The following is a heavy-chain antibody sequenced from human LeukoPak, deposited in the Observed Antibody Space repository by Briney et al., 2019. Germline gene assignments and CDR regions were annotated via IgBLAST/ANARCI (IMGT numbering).Heavy chain of an antibody. J-gene: IGHJ4*02. D-gene: IGHD3-22*01. CDR1: GFTFSSYW. CDR2: ISGSGNTT. Sequence: PGGSLRLSCAASGFTFSSYWMSWVRQAPGKGLEWVSSISGSGNTTFYADSVKGRFTMSRDNAKNSLYLQMNSLRAEDTAVYYCARDAYYSDSSGYYLPGGADYWGQGTPVTVSS. CDR3: ARDAYYSDSSGYYLPGGADY. V-gene: IGHV3-48*01.